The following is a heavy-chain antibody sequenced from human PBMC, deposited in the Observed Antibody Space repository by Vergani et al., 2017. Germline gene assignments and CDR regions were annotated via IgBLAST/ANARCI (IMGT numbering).Heavy chain of an antibody. D-gene: IGHD2-15*01. J-gene: IGHJ6*02. CDR3: AKARDPNCKGGNCYSYYYGLDL. CDR2: IRYDGNNK. Sequence: VQVVETGGGLVQPGGSLRLSCTASGFTFSRYGMHWVRQAPGKGLEWVAFIRYDGNNKYYVDSVKGRFTISRDNSKDTLYLQMNSLRVEDTAIYYCAKARDPNCKGGNCYSYYYGLDLWGQGTTVTVSS. V-gene: IGHV3-30*02. CDR1: GFTFSRYG.